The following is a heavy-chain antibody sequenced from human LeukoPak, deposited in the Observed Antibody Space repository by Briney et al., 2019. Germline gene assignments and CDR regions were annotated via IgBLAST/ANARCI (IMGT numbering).Heavy chain of an antibody. CDR1: GGSISSSSYY. Sequence: ETLSLTCTVSGGSISSSSYYWGWVRQAPGKGLEWVSSISSSGNYIYYADSVKGRFTISRDNAKNSLYLQMNSLRAEDTAVYYCAKIISDWSRGAFDIWGQGTMVTVSS. J-gene: IGHJ3*02. CDR2: ISSSGNYI. D-gene: IGHD6-19*01. CDR3: AKIISDWSRGAFDI. V-gene: IGHV3-21*01.